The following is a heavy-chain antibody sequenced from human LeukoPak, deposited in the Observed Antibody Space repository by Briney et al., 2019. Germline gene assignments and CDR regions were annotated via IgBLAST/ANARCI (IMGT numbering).Heavy chain of an antibody. CDR3: AKNGDRGAYCSGGSCYPYYCYNMDV. CDR1: GFTFSSFG. J-gene: IGHJ6*03. D-gene: IGHD2-15*01. Sequence: GGTLRLSCAASGFTFSSFGMSWVRQAPGKGLEWVSAISSTGGTAYYADSVKGRFTISRDNSKNTLYLQMNSLRAEDTAIYYCAKNGDRGAYCSGGSCYPYYCYNMDVWGKGTTVTISS. V-gene: IGHV3-23*01. CDR2: ISSTGGTA.